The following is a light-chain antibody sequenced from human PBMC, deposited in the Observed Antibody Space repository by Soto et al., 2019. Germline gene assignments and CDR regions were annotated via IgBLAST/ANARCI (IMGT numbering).Light chain of an antibody. Sequence: QSVLTQPPSVSGAPGQRVTISCTGSSSNIGAGYDVHWYQQLPGTAPKLLIYGNSNRPSGVPDRFSGSKSGTSASLAITGLQAKDEDDYYCQSYDSSLSGSVFGGGTKLTVL. V-gene: IGLV1-40*01. CDR1: SSNIGAGYD. CDR2: GNS. J-gene: IGLJ2*01. CDR3: QSYDSSLSGSV.